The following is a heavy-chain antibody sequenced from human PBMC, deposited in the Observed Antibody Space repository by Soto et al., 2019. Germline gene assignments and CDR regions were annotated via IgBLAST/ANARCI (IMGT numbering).Heavy chain of an antibody. Sequence: SETLSLTCAVSGVSIHNSHSFWGWIRQPPGKGLEFIANVYYSGGAHYNPSFKSRVTISVDTATNQVSLRMSSVTAADTAVYFCGRVVEGATRHTDFDSWGQGTLVTVPS. CDR1: GVSIHNSHSF. CDR2: VYYSGGA. V-gene: IGHV4-39*01. J-gene: IGHJ5*01. D-gene: IGHD2-21*01. CDR3: GRVVEGATRHTDFDS.